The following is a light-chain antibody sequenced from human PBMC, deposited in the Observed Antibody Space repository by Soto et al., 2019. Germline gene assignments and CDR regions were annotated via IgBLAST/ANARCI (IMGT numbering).Light chain of an antibody. J-gene: IGKJ4*01. Sequence: LSSGKRINLSFRASQSVTDNCLALYQQKPGQAPRLVISGASSPTSGIPDRFSASGSGTDFTLTISRLEPEDFAVYYCQQYGSSFGVNFGGVTNV. CDR1: QSVTDNC. CDR3: QQYGSSFGVN. V-gene: IGKV3-20*01. CDR2: GAS.